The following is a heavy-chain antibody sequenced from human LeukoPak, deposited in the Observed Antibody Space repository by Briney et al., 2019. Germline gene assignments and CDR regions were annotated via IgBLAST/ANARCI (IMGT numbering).Heavy chain of an antibody. J-gene: IGHJ6*02. V-gene: IGHV1-46*01. CDR3: ARDMNYYDSSAVAAYYYYGMDV. CDR2: INPSGGST. CDR1: GYTFTSYY. Sequence: APVKVSCKASGYTFTSYYMHWVRQAPGQGLEWMGIINPSGGSTSYAQKFQGRVTMTRDTSTSTVYMELSSLRSEDTAVYYCARDMNYYDSSAVAAYYYYGMDVWGQGTTVTVSS. D-gene: IGHD3-22*01.